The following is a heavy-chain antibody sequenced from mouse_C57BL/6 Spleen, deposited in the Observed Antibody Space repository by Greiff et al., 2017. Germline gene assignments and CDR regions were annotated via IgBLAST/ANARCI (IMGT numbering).Heavy chain of an antibody. CDR2: ISSGGSYT. CDR3: ARHKITPYYFDY. J-gene: IGHJ2*02. CDR1: GFTFSSYG. D-gene: IGHD2-4*01. Sequence: EVKVVEPGGDLVKPGGSLKLSCAASGFTFSSYGMSWVRQTPDKRLEWVATISSGGSYTYSPDSVKGRFTISRDNAKNTLYLQMSSLKSEDTAVYYCARHKITPYYFDYWGQGTSVTVSS. V-gene: IGHV5-6*01.